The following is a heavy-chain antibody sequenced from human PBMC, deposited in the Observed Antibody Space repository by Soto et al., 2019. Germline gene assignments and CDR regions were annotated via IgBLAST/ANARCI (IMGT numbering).Heavy chain of an antibody. V-gene: IGHV1-18*01. CDR2: ININTGST. J-gene: IGHJ5*02. D-gene: IGHD2-2*01. CDR1: CYTFSSYG. CDR3: AKAFGVEVPAASRYFDP. Sequence: VKVSCKASCYTFSSYGMNWVRHAPGRGLEWMGWININTGSTEYGEKFKGRVAMTRDTSSNTVYLEVRSLRFDDTAVYYCAKAFGVEVPAASRYFDPWGQGTLVTVSS.